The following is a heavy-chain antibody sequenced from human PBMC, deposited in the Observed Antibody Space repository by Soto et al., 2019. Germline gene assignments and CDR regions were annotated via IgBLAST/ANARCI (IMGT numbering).Heavy chain of an antibody. Sequence: SETLSLTCTVSGGSVTSGSYYWSWIRQPPGKRLEWIGYIYYTGSTNYNPSLKSRVTISIDTSKNQFSLTLTSVTAADTAVYYCARQAFYDFWIGSEIRDYWGQGTLVTVSS. J-gene: IGHJ4*02. CDR3: ARQAFYDFWIGSEIRDY. CDR2: IYYTGST. D-gene: IGHD3-3*01. CDR1: GGSVTSGSYY. V-gene: IGHV4-61*01.